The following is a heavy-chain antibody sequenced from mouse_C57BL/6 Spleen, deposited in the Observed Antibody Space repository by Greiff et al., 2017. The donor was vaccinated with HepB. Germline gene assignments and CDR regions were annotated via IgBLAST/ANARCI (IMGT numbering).Heavy chain of an antibody. CDR3: ANSNYLYYAMDY. CDR1: GYSFTGYY. Sequence: VQLQQSGPELVKPGASVKISCKASGYSFTGYYMNWVKQSPEKSLEWIGEINPSTGGTTYNQKFKAKATLTVDKSSSTAYMQLKSLTSEDSAVYYCANSNYLYYAMDYWGQGTSVTVSS. J-gene: IGHJ4*01. D-gene: IGHD2-5*01. CDR2: INPSTGGT. V-gene: IGHV1-42*01.